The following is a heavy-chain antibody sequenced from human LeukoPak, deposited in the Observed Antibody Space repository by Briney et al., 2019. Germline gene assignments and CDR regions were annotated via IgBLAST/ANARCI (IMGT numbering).Heavy chain of an antibody. CDR1: GYTFTSYG. D-gene: IGHD2-2*01. CDR2: ISAYNGNT. Sequence: ASVKVSCKASGYTFTSYGISWVRQAPGQGLEWMGWISAYNGNTNYAQNLQGRVTMTTDTSTSTAYMELRSLRSDDTAVYYCARAPRDQLLLGGYMDVWGKGTTVTVSS. J-gene: IGHJ6*03. V-gene: IGHV1-18*01. CDR3: ARAPRDQLLLGGYMDV.